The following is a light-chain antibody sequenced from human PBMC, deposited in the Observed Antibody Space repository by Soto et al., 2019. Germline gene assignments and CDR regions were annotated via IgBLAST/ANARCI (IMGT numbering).Light chain of an antibody. J-gene: IGKJ2*01. Sequence: EIVLTQSPGTLSLSPGERAILSCKASQSVTSRYLAWYQQKPGQAPRLLIYGASSRATGIPDRFSGSGSGTDFTLTISRLEPEDFAVYFCQQYNNSPEYTFGQGTRLEI. V-gene: IGKV3-20*01. CDR3: QQYNNSPEYT. CDR1: QSVTSRY. CDR2: GAS.